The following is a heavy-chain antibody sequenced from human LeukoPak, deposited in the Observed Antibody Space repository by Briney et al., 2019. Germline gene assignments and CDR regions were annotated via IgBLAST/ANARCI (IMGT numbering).Heavy chain of an antibody. J-gene: IGHJ3*02. V-gene: IGHV4-59*08. CDR2: IYYSGST. CDR1: GGSISSYY. D-gene: IGHD2-2*01. Sequence: PSETLSLTCTVSGGSISSYYWSWIREPPGKGLECIGYIYYSGSTNYNPSLKSRVTISVVTSKNQFSLKLSSVTAADTAVYYCARVTSSYDAFDIWGQGTMVTVSS. CDR3: ARVTSSYDAFDI.